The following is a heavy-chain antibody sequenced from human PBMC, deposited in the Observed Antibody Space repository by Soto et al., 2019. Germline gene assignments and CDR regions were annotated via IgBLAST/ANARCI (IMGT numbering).Heavy chain of an antibody. J-gene: IGHJ3*01. CDR3: ARDRITTRGDAFDL. CDR1: GGTFSTYI. V-gene: IGHV1-69*08. CDR2: IIPIPDIT. D-gene: IGHD3-3*01. Sequence: QVQLVQSGAEVRKPGSSVKVSCKAPGGTFSTYIISWVRQAPGQGLEWMGRIIPIPDITNYAQKFQGRVTVTADRSTSTAYMELTSRKSEVTAVYYCARDRITTRGDAFDLWGQGTMVTVSS.